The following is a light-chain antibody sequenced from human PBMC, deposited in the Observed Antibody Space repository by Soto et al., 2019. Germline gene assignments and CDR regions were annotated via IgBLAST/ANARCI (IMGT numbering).Light chain of an antibody. CDR3: QQYNSYSPLT. V-gene: IGKV1-5*03. CDR1: HTISSC. Sequence: DIQMTQSPSTLSASVGDRVTIACRASHTISSCVAWYQQKPGKAPRLLIYKASSLESGVPSRFSGSGSGTEFTLTISSLQPDDFATYYCQQYNSYSPLTFGGGTKVDIK. J-gene: IGKJ4*01. CDR2: KAS.